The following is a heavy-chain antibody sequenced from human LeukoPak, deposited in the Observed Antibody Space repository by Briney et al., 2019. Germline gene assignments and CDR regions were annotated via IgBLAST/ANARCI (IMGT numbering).Heavy chain of an antibody. D-gene: IGHD3-9*01. J-gene: IGHJ4*02. CDR1: GYTFTSYA. V-gene: IGHV7-4-1*02. Sequence: ASVKVSCKASGYTFTSYAMNWVRQAPGQGLEWMGWINTNTGNPTYAQGFTGRFVFSLDTSVSTAYLQISSLKAEDTAVYYCAISPLYYDILTGYYKASPLDYWGQGTLVTVSS. CDR2: INTNTGNP. CDR3: AISPLYYDILTGYYKASPLDY.